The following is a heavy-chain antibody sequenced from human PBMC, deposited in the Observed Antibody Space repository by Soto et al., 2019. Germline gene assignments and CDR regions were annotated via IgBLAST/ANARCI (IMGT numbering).Heavy chain of an antibody. CDR3: ARVSAFYCSSTSCYERFYYYYYMDV. V-gene: IGHV1-8*01. CDR2: MNPNSGNT. CDR1: GYTFTSYD. D-gene: IGHD2-2*01. Sequence: ASVKVSCKASGYTFTSYDINWVRQATGQGLEWMGWMNPNSGNTGYAQKFQGRVTMTRNTSISTAYMELSSLRSEDTAVYYCARVSAFYCSSTSCYERFYYYYYMDVWG. J-gene: IGHJ6*03.